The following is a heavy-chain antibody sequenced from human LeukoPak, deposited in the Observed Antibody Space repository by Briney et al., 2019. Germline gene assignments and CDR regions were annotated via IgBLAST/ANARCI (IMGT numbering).Heavy chain of an antibody. CDR1: GFTFSSYA. V-gene: IGHV3-23*01. CDR2: ISGSGGST. Sequence: GGSLRLSCAASGFTFSSYAMSWVRQAPGKGLEWVSAISGSGGSTYYADSVKGRFTISRDNSKNTLYLQMNSLRAEDTAVYYCARDLITIFGVVTLPYMDVWGKGTTVTVSS. J-gene: IGHJ6*03. D-gene: IGHD3-3*01. CDR3: ARDLITIFGVVTLPYMDV.